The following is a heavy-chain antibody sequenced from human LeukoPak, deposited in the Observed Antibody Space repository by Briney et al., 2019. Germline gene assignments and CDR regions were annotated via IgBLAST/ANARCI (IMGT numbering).Heavy chain of an antibody. V-gene: IGHV5-51*01. CDR3: ARGHCSGGSCYSGDAFDI. J-gene: IGHJ3*02. CDR1: GYSFTSYW. Sequence: GESLKISCKGSGYSFTSYWIGWARQMPGKGLEWMGIIYPGDSDTRYSPSFQSQVTISADKSISTAYLQWSSLKASDTAMYYCARGHCSGGSCYSGDAFDIWGQGTMVTVSS. CDR2: IYPGDSDT. D-gene: IGHD2-15*01.